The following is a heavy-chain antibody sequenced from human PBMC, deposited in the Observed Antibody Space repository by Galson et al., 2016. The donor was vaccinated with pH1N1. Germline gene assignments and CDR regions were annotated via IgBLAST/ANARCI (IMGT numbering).Heavy chain of an antibody. CDR1: GFIFTNYW. CDR2: VNNDGSST. V-gene: IGHV3-74*01. CDR3: VRGRYCSGGSCYSPTAEYFQH. J-gene: IGHJ1*01. Sequence: SLRLSCAASGFIFTNYWIHWVRQAPGRGLVWVARVNNDGSSTNYADSVKGRFTLSRDNAKNTVFLEMSNLRAEDTGAYYCVRGRYCSGGSCYSPTAEYFQHWGRGTLLTVSS. D-gene: IGHD2-15*01.